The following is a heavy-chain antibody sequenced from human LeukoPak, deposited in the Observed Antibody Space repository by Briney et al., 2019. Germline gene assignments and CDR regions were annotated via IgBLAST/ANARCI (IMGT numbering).Heavy chain of an antibody. D-gene: IGHD6-19*01. CDR1: GYTFTSYG. Sequence: ASVKVSCKASGYTFTSYGISWVRQAPGQGLEWMGWVSAYNGNTNYAQKLQGRVTMTTDTSTSTAYMELRSLRSDDTAVYYCARGARSSGWYALVYWGQGTLVTVSS. CDR2: VSAYNGNT. CDR3: ARGARSSGWYALVY. V-gene: IGHV1-18*01. J-gene: IGHJ4*02.